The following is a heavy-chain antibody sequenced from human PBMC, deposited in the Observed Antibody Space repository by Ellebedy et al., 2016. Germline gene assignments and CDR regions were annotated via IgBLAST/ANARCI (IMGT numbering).Heavy chain of an antibody. V-gene: IGHV3-23*01. J-gene: IGHJ4*02. CDR1: GFTFSSYA. Sequence: GESLKISCAASGFTFSSYAMSWVRQAPGKGLEWVSAISGSGGSTFYADSVKGRFTISRDNSKNMLYLQMNSLRAEDTAVHFCAKGMDYFDYWGQGTLLTVPS. D-gene: IGHD5-24*01. CDR3: AKGMDYFDY. CDR2: ISGSGGST.